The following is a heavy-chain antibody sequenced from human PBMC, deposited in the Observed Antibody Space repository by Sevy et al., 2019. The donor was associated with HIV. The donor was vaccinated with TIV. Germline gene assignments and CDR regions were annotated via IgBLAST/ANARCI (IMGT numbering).Heavy chain of an antibody. Sequence: SETLSLTCTVSGGSTSSYYWTWIRQPPGKGLEWIGYIYYSGATTYNPSLKSRVTISIDTSKNQFSLKLSSVTAADTAVYYCARGIASSRTMACNYWGQRTLVTVSS. V-gene: IGHV4-59*01. CDR3: ARGIASSRTMACNY. D-gene: IGHD6-6*01. J-gene: IGHJ4*02. CDR1: GGSTSSYY. CDR2: IYYSGAT.